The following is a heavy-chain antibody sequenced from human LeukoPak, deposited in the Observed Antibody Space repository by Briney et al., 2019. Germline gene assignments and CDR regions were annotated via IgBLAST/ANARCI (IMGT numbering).Heavy chain of an antibody. CDR3: ARDRPLGYCSGGSCFRVH. D-gene: IGHD2-15*01. CDR1: GFTVSSNY. CDR2: IYSGGST. Sequence: GGSLRLSCAASGFTVSSNYMSWVRQAPGKGLEWVSVIYSGGSTYYADSVKGRFTISRDNSKNTLYLQMNSLRAEDTAVYYCARDRPLGYCSGGSCFRVHWGQGTLVTVSS. J-gene: IGHJ1*01. V-gene: IGHV3-66*01.